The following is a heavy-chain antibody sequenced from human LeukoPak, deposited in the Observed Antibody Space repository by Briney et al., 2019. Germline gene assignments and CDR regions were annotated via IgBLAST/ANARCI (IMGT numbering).Heavy chain of an antibody. J-gene: IGHJ4*02. Sequence: GGSLRLSCAASGFSFDDYTMHWVRQPPGKGLEWISLINWDGTNTWYADSVRGRFTISRDNSKNSLYLQMNSLRNEDTAFYYCAKGRKLRGAAVDYWGQGTLVTVSS. CDR2: INWDGTNT. D-gene: IGHD3-10*01. V-gene: IGHV3-43*01. CDR1: GFSFDDYT. CDR3: AKGRKLRGAAVDY.